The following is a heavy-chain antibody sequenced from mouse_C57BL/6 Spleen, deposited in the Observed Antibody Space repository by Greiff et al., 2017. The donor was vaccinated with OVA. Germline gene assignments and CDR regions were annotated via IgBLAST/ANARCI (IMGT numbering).Heavy chain of an antibody. CDR1: GYSFTGYY. Sequence: EVQLQESGPELVKPGASVKISCKASGYSFTGYYMNWVKQSPEKSLEWIGEINPSTGGTTYNQKFKAKATLTVDKSSSTAYMQLKSLTSEDSAVYYCAGYYYGSSYLFAYWGQGTLVTVSA. CDR2: INPSTGGT. J-gene: IGHJ3*01. CDR3: AGYYYGSSYLFAY. V-gene: IGHV1-42*01. D-gene: IGHD1-1*01.